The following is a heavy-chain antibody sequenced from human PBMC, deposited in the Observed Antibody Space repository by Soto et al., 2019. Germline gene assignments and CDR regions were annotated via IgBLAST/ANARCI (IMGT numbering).Heavy chain of an antibody. Sequence: QVQLQESGPGLVKPSETLSLTCTVSGGSISSYYWSWIRQPPGKGLEWIGYIYYSGSTNYNPSLKSRVTISVDTSKNQFSLKLSSVTAADTAVYYCARRSNGSGSSHFSVFWYYFDYWGQGTLVTVSS. V-gene: IGHV4-59*08. CDR2: IYYSGST. D-gene: IGHD3-10*01. J-gene: IGHJ4*02. CDR1: GGSISSYY. CDR3: ARRSNGSGSSHFSVFWYYFDY.